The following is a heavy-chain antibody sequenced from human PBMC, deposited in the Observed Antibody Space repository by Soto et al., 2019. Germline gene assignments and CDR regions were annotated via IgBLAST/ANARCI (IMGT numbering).Heavy chain of an antibody. CDR1: GFNFSSYA. CDR2: ITTSGDRS. V-gene: IGHV3-23*01. CDR3: ARGLDACYYFAY. Sequence: EVQLLESGGRLIQPGGSLRLSCAASGFNFSSYAMSWIRQAPGKGPEWVAGITTSGDRSGYADSVKGRFTVSRDNSQNTMYPQLNSLRGDDTAIYYCARGLDACYYFAYWGHGTLVTVSS. D-gene: IGHD3-10*01. J-gene: IGHJ4*01.